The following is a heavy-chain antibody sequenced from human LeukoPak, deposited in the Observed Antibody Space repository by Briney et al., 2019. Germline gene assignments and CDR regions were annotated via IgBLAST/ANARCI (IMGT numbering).Heavy chain of an antibody. CDR2: INVYNGNT. D-gene: IGHD3-22*01. J-gene: IGHJ4*02. V-gene: IGHV1-18*01. CDR1: GYSFTRYG. CDR3: ARDRGGYDSSGYVD. Sequence: ASVKVSCKASGYSFTRYGISWVRQAPGQGLEWMGWINVYNGNTNYAQNVQGRVTVTTNTSTTTAYMELRSLRSDDTAVYYCARDRGGYDSSGYVDWGQGTLVTVSS.